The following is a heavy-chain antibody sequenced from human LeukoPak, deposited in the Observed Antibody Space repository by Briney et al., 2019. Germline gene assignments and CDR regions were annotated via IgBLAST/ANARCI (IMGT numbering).Heavy chain of an antibody. CDR1: GFTFDDYA. Sequence: GRSPRLSCAASGFTFDDYAMHWVRQAPGKGLEWVSGISWNSGSIGYADSVKGRFTISRDNVKNLLYLQMNSLRAEDTAVYYCARVQRGIAVALDYWGQGTLATVSS. D-gene: IGHD6-19*01. CDR3: ARVQRGIAVALDY. V-gene: IGHV3-9*01. CDR2: ISWNSGSI. J-gene: IGHJ4*02.